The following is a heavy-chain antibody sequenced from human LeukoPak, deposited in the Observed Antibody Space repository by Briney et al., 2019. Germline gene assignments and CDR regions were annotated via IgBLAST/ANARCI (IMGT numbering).Heavy chain of an antibody. D-gene: IGHD6-19*01. CDR1: GFTFSAYS. V-gene: IGHV3-21*01. Sequence: GGSLRLSCAASGFTFSAYSMNWVRQSPGKGLEWVSSISTSSSNIYYADSVKGRFTISRDNAKNSLYLQMNSLRAEDTAVYYCARDGIAVASTGISSDYWGQGTLVTVS. J-gene: IGHJ4*02. CDR3: ARDGIAVASTGISSDY. CDR2: ISTSSSNI.